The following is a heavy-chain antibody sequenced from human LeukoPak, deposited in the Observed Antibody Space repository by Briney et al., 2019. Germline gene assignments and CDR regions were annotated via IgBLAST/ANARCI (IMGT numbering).Heavy chain of an antibody. J-gene: IGHJ4*02. D-gene: IGHD2-8*02. Sequence: GGSLRLSCAASGFTFSSYEMNWVRQTPGKGLEWLAFIQNDGSNTFYADSVKGRFTISRDNSKNTLYLQMTSLRAEDTAIYYCATYRQVLLPFESWGQGTLVTVSS. CDR2: IQNDGSNT. CDR1: GFTFSSYE. V-gene: IGHV3-30*02. CDR3: ATYRQVLLPFES.